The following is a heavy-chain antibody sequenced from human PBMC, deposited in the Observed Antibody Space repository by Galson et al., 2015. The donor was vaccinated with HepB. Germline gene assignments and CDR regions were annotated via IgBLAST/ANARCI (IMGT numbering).Heavy chain of an antibody. D-gene: IGHD2-2*01. CDR3: AKGRGYCSSTSCYPSDY. Sequence: SLRLSCAASGFTFSSYAMSWVRQAPGKGLEWVSAISGSGGSTYYADSVKGRFTISRDNSKNTLYLQMNSLRAEDTAVYYCAKGRGYCSSTSCYPSDYWGQGTLVTVSS. V-gene: IGHV3-23*01. J-gene: IGHJ4*02. CDR2: ISGSGGST. CDR1: GFTFSSYA.